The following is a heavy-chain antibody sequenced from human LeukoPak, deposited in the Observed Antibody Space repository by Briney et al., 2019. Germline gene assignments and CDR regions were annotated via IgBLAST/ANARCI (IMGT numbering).Heavy chain of an antibody. D-gene: IGHD2-21*01. CDR1: GNFISTGSYY. CDR2: IYTNGRT. CDR3: ANSVGVVLLYY. Sequence: SETLSLTCSVSGNFISTGSYYWSWIRQPAGKGLEWIGHIYTNGRTDYNPSLKSRVTISVDKSKNQFALRLSSVTAADTAVYYCANSVGVVLLYYWGQGTLVTVSS. V-gene: IGHV4-61*09. J-gene: IGHJ4*02.